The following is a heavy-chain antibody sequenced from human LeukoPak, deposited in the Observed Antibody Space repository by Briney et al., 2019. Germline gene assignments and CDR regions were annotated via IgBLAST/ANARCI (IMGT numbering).Heavy chain of an antibody. D-gene: IGHD3-10*01. CDR2: MNPNSGNA. V-gene: IGHV1-8*01. CDR1: GYTFTTSD. J-gene: IGHJ3*02. CDR3: ARGSSRSFGI. Sequence: ASVKVSCKASGYTFTTSDINWVRQAPGQGLQWMGWMNPNSGNAVYAQKFQGRVTMTRGTSINTAYMELSSLRSEDTAVYYCARGSSRSFGIWGLGTMVTVSS.